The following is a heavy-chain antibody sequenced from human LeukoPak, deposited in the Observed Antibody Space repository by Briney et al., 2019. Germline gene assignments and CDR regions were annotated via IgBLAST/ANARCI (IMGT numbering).Heavy chain of an antibody. CDR1: GDSVSSNSAA. V-gene: IGHV6-1*01. Sequence: ASQTLSLTCAISGDSVSSNSAAWNWIRQSPSRGLEWLVRTYYRSKWYNDYAVSVKSRITINPDTSKNQFSLQLNSVTPEDTAVYYCARGPIRGSGYYYYGMDVWGQGTTVTVSS. J-gene: IGHJ6*02. CDR2: TYYRSKWYN. D-gene: IGHD3-10*01. CDR3: ARGPIRGSGYYYYGMDV.